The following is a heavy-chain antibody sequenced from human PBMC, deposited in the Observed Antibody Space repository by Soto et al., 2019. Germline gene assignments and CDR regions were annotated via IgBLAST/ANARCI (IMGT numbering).Heavy chain of an antibody. CDR2: IYYSGST. J-gene: IGHJ6*03. CDR1: GGSISSYY. D-gene: IGHD2-15*01. CDR3: ARQSTKLPAYYYYYYMDV. V-gene: IGHV4-59*08. Sequence: SETLSLTCTVSGGSISSYYWSWIRQPPGKGLEWIGYIYYSGSTNYNPSLKSRVTISVDTSKNQFSLKLSSVTAADTAVYYCARQSTKLPAYYYYYYMDVWGKGTTVTVSS.